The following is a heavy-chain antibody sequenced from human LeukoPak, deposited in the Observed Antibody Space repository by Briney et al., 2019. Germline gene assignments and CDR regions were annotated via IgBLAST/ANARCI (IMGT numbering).Heavy chain of an antibody. CDR3: ARVVGYGSSGYPDY. V-gene: IGHV1-2*02. CDR2: INPNSGGT. CDR1: GYTFTGYY. Sequence: ASVKVSCKASGYTFTGYYMHWVRQAPGQGLEWMGWINPNSGGTNYAQKFQGRVTMTRGTSISTAYMELSRLRSGDTAVYYCARVVGYGSSGYPDYWGQGTLVTVSS. D-gene: IGHD3-22*01. J-gene: IGHJ4*02.